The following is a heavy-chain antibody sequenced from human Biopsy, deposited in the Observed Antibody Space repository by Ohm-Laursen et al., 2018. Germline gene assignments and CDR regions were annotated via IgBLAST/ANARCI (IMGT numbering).Heavy chain of an antibody. CDR2: LVWGDDQ. J-gene: IGHJ6*02. D-gene: IGHD2-2*02. CDR3: ARIPILVVPAAIVYRHRRHLQGLDV. CDR1: GFSLNTRGMS. V-gene: IGHV2-70*16. Sequence: PTQTLTLTCTLSGFSLNTRGMSVTWIPQPPGKALEWLACLVWGDDQVYNGPLKTRLTISKDTPENHVVLTLSGVGPVDTATYYCARIPILVVPAAIVYRHRRHLQGLDVWGQGTTVIVSS.